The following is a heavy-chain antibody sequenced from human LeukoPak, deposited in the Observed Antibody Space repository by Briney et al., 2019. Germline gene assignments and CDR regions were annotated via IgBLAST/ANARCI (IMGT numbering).Heavy chain of an antibody. D-gene: IGHD3-10*01. CDR3: ARETYTTMVRGVIIIGTGGPFDY. CDR2: FDPEDGEV. V-gene: IGHV1-24*01. Sequence: ASVKVSCKVSGYTFTELSMHWVRQAPGKGLEWMGGFDPEDGEVIYAQKLQGRVTMTEDRSTDTAYMELSSLRSEDTAVYYCARETYTTMVRGVIIIGTGGPFDYWGQGTLVTVSS. CDR1: GYTFTELS. J-gene: IGHJ4*02.